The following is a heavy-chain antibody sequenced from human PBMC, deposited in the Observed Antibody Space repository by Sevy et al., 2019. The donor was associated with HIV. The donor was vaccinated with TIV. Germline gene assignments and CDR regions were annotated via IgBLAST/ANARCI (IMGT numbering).Heavy chain of an antibody. Sequence: ASVKVSCKASGFTFTSSAVQWVRQARGQRLEWIGWIVVGSGNTNYAQKFQERVTITRDMCTSTAYMELGSLRSEDTAVYYCAARRRTPRGMDVWGQGTTVTVSS. V-gene: IGHV1-58*01. D-gene: IGHD2-15*01. CDR2: IVVGSGNT. CDR1: GFTFTSSA. J-gene: IGHJ6*02. CDR3: AARRRTPRGMDV.